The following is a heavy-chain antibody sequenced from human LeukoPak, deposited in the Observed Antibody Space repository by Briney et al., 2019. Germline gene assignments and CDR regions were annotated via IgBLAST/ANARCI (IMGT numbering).Heavy chain of an antibody. CDR3: ARVYLERLTAGYFDH. J-gene: IGHJ4*02. CDR1: GGIFSNYG. V-gene: IGHV3-30*02. Sequence: GGSLRLSCAASGGIFSNYGMHWVRQAPGKGLEWVAVIRYDGNLQYYADSVKGRFTVSRDNSKITLYLQMNSLRDDASAAYFCARVYLERLTAGYFDHWGQGTQVTVSP. CDR2: IRYDGNLQ. D-gene: IGHD2-8*01.